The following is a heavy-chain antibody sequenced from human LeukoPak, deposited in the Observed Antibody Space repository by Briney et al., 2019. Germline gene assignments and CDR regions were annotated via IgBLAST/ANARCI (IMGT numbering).Heavy chain of an antibody. V-gene: IGHV3-48*01. Sequence: GGSLRLSCAASGFTFSSYAMSWVRQAPEKGLEWVSYISGSGSAIYYADSVKVRFTISRDKTKNSLYLQMNSLRVEDTAIYYCARGRNSGSFGWFDLWGQGTLVTVSS. CDR2: ISGSGSAI. CDR3: ARGRNSGSFGWFDL. CDR1: GFTFSSYA. J-gene: IGHJ5*02. D-gene: IGHD3-10*01.